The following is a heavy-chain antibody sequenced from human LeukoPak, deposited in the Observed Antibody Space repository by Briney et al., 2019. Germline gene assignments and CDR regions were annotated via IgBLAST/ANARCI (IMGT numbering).Heavy chain of an antibody. V-gene: IGHV3-15*01. Sequence: GGSLRLSCAASGFTVSSNYMSWVRQAPGKGLEWVGRIKSKTDGGTTDYAAPVKGRFTVSRDDSKNTLYLQMNSLKTEDTAVYYCTTGYCSSSSCHRSLYFDYWGQGTLVTVSS. CDR3: TTGYCSSSSCHRSLYFDY. J-gene: IGHJ4*02. CDR2: IKSKTDGGTT. CDR1: GFTVSSNY. D-gene: IGHD2-2*01.